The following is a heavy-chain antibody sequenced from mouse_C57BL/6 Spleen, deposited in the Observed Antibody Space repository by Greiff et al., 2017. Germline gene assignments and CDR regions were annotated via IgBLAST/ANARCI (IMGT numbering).Heavy chain of an antibody. D-gene: IGHD1-1*01. Sequence: QVHVKQSGAELVKPGASVKLSCKASGYTFTSYWMHWVKQRPGQGLEWIGMIHPNSGSTNYNEKFKSKATLTVDKSSSTAYMQLSSLTSEDSAVYYCARSVNYYGSRVFAYWGQGTLVTVSA. CDR3: ARSVNYYGSRVFAY. V-gene: IGHV1-64*01. CDR1: GYTFTSYW. J-gene: IGHJ3*01. CDR2: IHPNSGST.